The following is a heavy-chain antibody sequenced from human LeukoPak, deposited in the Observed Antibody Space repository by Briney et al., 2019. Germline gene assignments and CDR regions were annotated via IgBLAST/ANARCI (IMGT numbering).Heavy chain of an antibody. D-gene: IGHD3-3*01. V-gene: IGHV1-18*01. Sequence: ASVKVSCKASGYTFTSSGISWVRQAPGQGLEWMGWISAYNGNTNYAQKVQGRVTMTTDTSTSTAYMELNSLRSDDTAVYYCARDWHQLQFLEWLPFDYWGQGTLVTVSS. CDR1: GYTFTSSG. J-gene: IGHJ4*02. CDR3: ARDWHQLQFLEWLPFDY. CDR2: ISAYNGNT.